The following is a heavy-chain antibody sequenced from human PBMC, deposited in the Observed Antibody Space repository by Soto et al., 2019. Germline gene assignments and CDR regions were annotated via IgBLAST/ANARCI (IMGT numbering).Heavy chain of an antibody. Sequence: GGSLRLSCAASGFTFSSSAMTWVRQAPRQGLEWVSAITGSGGGSYYADSVKGRFAISRDNSKNTLYLQMDSLRAGDTAVYYCAKSTGCSGGIFNGGQGAQLTVSS. V-gene: IGHV3-23*01. D-gene: IGHD6-25*01. CDR3: AKSTGCSGGIFN. CDR2: ITGSGGGS. CDR1: GFTFSSSA. J-gene: IGHJ4*02.